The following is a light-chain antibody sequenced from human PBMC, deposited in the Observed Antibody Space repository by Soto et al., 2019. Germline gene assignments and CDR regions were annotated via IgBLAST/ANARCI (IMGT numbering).Light chain of an antibody. CDR3: GTWDGSLSVAV. V-gene: IGLV1-51*01. CDR2: DNN. J-gene: IGLJ2*01. Sequence: QSVLTQPPSVSAAPGQKVTISCSGSSSNIGDNSVSWYQQLPGTAPKLLIYDNNKRPSGIPDRFSGSKSGTSATLGITGLQTGDEADYYCGTWDGSLSVAVFGGGTKVTVL. CDR1: SSNIGDNS.